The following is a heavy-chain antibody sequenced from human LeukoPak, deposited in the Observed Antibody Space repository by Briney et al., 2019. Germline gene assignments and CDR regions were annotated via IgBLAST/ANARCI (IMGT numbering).Heavy chain of an antibody. D-gene: IGHD2-21*02. V-gene: IGHV3-23*01. Sequence: GGSLRLSCEVSGFTFNSYVMSWVRRAPGKGLEWVSSFNGRGGYTFYADSVKGRFTLSSDNSKNTLHLQMISLRAENTAVYYCAKGDQPLLFGGAFDSWGQGTLVTVSS. CDR2: FNGRGGYT. CDR1: GFTFNSYV. CDR3: AKGDQPLLFGGAFDS. J-gene: IGHJ4*02.